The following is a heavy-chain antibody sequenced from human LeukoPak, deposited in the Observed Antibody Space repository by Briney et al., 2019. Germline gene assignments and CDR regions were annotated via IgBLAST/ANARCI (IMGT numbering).Heavy chain of an antibody. D-gene: IGHD3-22*01. CDR2: ISDSGGGT. CDR3: AKRGVVIRVILVGFHKEAYYFDS. Sequence: GGSLRLSCAVSGITLSNYGMSWVRQAPGKGLEWVTGISDSGGGTYYADSVKGRFTISRDNPKNTLYLQMNSLRAEDTAVYFCAKRGVVIRVILVGFHKEAYYFDSWGQGALVTVSS. CDR1: GITLSNYG. V-gene: IGHV3-23*01. J-gene: IGHJ4*02.